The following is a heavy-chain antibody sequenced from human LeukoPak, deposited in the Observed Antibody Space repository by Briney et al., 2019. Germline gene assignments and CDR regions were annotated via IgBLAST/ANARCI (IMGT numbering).Heavy chain of an antibody. CDR2: INWNGGRT. D-gene: IGHD1-26*01. CDR3: ARHVGAVGATFTDAFDI. Sequence: GGSLRLSCAASGFTFDIYAMSWVRQAPGKGLEWVSGINWNGGRTGYADSVKGRFTISRDNAKNSLYLQMNSLRAEDTALYHCARHVGAVGATFTDAFDIWGQGTMVTVSS. CDR1: GFTFDIYA. J-gene: IGHJ3*02. V-gene: IGHV3-20*01.